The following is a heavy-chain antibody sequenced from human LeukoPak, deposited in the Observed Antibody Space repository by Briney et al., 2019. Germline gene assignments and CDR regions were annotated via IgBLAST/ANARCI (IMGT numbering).Heavy chain of an antibody. D-gene: IGHD6-19*01. CDR2: IYYSGST. J-gene: IGHJ4*02. CDR1: GGSISSNSYY. CDR3: ARDSSGWFGPY. V-gene: IGHV4-39*02. Sequence: SETLSLTCAVSGGSISSNSYYWGWIRQPPGKGLEWIGSIYYSGSTYYNPSLKSRVTISVDTSKNQFSLKLSSVTAADTAVYYCARDSSGWFGPYWGQGTLVTVSS.